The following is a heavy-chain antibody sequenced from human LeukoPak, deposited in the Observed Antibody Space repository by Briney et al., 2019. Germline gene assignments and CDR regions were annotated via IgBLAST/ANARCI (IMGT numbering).Heavy chain of an antibody. V-gene: IGHV4-4*07. CDR3: AREPHSMKYYYGSGSLAGILDV. CDR2: IYTSGST. CDR1: GGSISSYY. Sequence: SEALSLTCTVSGGSISSYYWSWIRQPAGKGLEWIGRIYTSGSTNYNPSLKSRVTISVDTSKNQFSLKLSSVTAADTAVYYCAREPHSMKYYYGSGSLAGILDVWGKGTTVTVSS. D-gene: IGHD3-10*01. J-gene: IGHJ6*04.